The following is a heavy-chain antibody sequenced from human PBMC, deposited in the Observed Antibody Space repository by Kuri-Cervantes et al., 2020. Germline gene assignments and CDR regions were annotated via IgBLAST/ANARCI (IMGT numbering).Heavy chain of an antibody. J-gene: IGHJ6*02. V-gene: IGHV3-30*03. Sequence: GESLKISCAASGFTFSSYGMHWVRQAPGKGLEWVAVISYDGSNKYYADSVKGRFTISRDNSKNTLYLQMNSLRAEDTAVYYCARRNLYYDILTGSGDGMDVWGQGTTVTVS. CDR1: GFTFSSYG. D-gene: IGHD3-9*01. CDR2: ISYDGSNK. CDR3: ARRNLYYDILTGSGDGMDV.